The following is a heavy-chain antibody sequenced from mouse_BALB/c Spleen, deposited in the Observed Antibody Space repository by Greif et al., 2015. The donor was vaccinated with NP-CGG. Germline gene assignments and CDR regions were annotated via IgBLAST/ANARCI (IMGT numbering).Heavy chain of an antibody. J-gene: IGHJ4*01. CDR2: SRNKANDYTT. D-gene: IGHD2-14*01. CDR3: ARDAGYGMDY. V-gene: IGHV7-1*02. Sequence: EVQRVESGGGLVQPGGSLRLSCATSGFTFSDFYMEWVRQPPGKRLEWIAASRNKANDYTTEYSASVKGRFIVSRDTSQKILYLQMKALRTEDTAIYYWARDAGYGMDYWGQGTSVTVSS. CDR1: GFTFSDFY.